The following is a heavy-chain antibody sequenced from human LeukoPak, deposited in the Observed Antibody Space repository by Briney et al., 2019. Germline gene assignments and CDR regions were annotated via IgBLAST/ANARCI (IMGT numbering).Heavy chain of an antibody. V-gene: IGHV1-2*02. D-gene: IGHD2-8*01. CDR1: GYSFTDHS. CDR3: AMILYATGSPTYYLDY. Sequence: ASVKVSCKASGYSFTDHSMHWVRQAPGQGLEWSGWINPKNGDTNYAQNFQGRVTMTRDTSISTVYMEVSWLRSDDTAVYYCAMILYATGSPTYYLDYWGQGTLVTVSP. CDR2: INPKNGDT. J-gene: IGHJ4*02.